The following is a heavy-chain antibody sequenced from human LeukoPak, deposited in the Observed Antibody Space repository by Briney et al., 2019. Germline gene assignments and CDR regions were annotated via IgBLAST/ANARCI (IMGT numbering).Heavy chain of an antibody. D-gene: IGHD3-22*01. V-gene: IGHV4-30-2*01. J-gene: IGHJ4*02. CDR1: GGSISSGGYS. CDR3: ARTKRGLHTHDYYDSIGFDDY. Sequence: SETLSPTCAVSGGSISSGGYSWSWIRQPPGKGLEWIGYIYHSGSTYYNPSLKSRVTISVDRSKNQFSLKLSSVTAADTAVYYCARTKRGLHTHDYYDSIGFDDYWGQGTLVTVSS. CDR2: IYHSGST.